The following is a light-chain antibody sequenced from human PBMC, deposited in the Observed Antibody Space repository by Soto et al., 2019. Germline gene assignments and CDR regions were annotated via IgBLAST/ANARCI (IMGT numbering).Light chain of an antibody. CDR2: KAS. CDR3: QQYNSYSPYT. J-gene: IGKJ2*01. CDR1: QSISSW. Sequence: DIQMTQSPSTLSASVGDRVTITCRASQSISSWLAWYQQKPGKAPKLLIYKASSLESGFPSRFSGSGSGTEFTLTISSLQPDDFVTYYCQQYNSYSPYTFGQGTKLEIK. V-gene: IGKV1-5*03.